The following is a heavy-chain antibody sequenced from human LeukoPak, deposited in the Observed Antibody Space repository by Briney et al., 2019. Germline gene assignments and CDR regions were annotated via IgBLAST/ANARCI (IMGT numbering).Heavy chain of an antibody. CDR2: IYNSGNT. CDR1: GGSITNYY. D-gene: IGHD3-16*01. V-gene: IGHV4-59*01. J-gene: IGHJ5*02. CDR3: ARGGEVSWFDP. Sequence: SETLSLTCTVSGGSITNYYWSWIRQPPGKGLEWIGYIYNSGNTKYNPSLKSRVTISVDPSKNQFSLKLTSVTAADTAVYYCARGGEVSWFDPWGQGTLVTVSS.